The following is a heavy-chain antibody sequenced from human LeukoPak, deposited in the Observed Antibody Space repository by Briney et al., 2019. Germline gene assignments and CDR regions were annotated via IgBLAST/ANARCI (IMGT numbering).Heavy chain of an antibody. CDR1: GFTVTSTH. V-gene: IGHV3-66*02. Sequence: PGGSLRLTCTVSGFTVTSTHMDWVRQAPGKGPEWVALIYDDGGTVYADSVKGRFTISRDNSKNTLYLQMNSLRAEDTAVYYCAKGDSQYSSGWYEYYYYGMDVWGQGTTVTVSS. D-gene: IGHD6-19*01. CDR3: AKGDSQYSSGWYEYYYYGMDV. J-gene: IGHJ6*02. CDR2: IYDDGGT.